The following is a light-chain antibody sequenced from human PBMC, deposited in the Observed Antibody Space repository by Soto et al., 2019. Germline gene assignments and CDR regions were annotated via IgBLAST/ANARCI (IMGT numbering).Light chain of an antibody. CDR3: QQYYTYST. CDR1: QSISYW. J-gene: IGKJ1*01. V-gene: IGKV1-5*01. CDR2: DAS. Sequence: DIQMTQSPSTLSASLGDRVTITCRASQSISYWLAWYQQKPGKALKLLIYDASSLQSGVPSRFSGSRSGTEFTLTISSLQPEDFATYHCQQYYTYSTFGQGTKVEIK.